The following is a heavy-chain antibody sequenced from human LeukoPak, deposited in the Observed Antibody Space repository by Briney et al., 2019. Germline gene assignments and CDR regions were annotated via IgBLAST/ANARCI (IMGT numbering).Heavy chain of an antibody. Sequence: PGGSLRLSCAASGFSFSTSGMHWVRQAPGKGLEWVAIIWYDGSYKYYADSVKGRFTISRDNSKNTLYLQMNSLRAEDTAVYYCAKMALTIRIYGEFDYWGQGTLVTVSS. CDR2: IWYDGSYK. D-gene: IGHD4-17*01. CDR1: GFSFSTSG. J-gene: IGHJ4*02. V-gene: IGHV3-33*06. CDR3: AKMALTIRIYGEFDY.